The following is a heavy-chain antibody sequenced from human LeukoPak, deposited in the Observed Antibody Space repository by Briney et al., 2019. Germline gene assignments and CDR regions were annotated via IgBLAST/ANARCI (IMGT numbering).Heavy chain of an antibody. CDR3: ARSTVKGPLPFDY. CDR2: IYYSGST. V-gene: IGHV4-39*01. J-gene: IGHJ4*02. D-gene: IGHD4-17*01. Sequence: SETLSLTCTVSGGSISSSSYYWGWIRQPPGKGLEWIGSIYYSGSTYYNPSLKSRVTISVDTSKNQFSLKLSSVTAADTAVYYCARSTVKGPLPFDYWGQGILVTVSS. CDR1: GGSISSSSYY.